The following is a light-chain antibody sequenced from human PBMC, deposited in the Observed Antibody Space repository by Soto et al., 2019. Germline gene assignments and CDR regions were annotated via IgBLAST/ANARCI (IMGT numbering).Light chain of an antibody. V-gene: IGKV3-20*01. CDR1: QSVRSSY. Sequence: EIVLTQSPGTLSLSPGERATLSCRASQSVRSSYFAWYKQKPGQAPRLLIYDASSRATGIPPRFSGSGSGTDFTLTISRLEPEDSAVYYCQQYGISPHTFGQGAKLEIK. CDR3: QQYGISPHT. CDR2: DAS. J-gene: IGKJ2*01.